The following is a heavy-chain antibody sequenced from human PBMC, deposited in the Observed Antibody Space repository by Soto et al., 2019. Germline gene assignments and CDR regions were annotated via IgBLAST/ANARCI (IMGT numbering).Heavy chain of an antibody. CDR3: AAVDDILTGYSP. J-gene: IGHJ5*02. CDR2: IVVGSGNT. V-gene: IGHV1-58*02. Sequence: ASVKVSCKASGFTFTSSAMQWVRQARGQRLEWIGWIVVGSGNTNYAQKFQERVTITRDMSTSTAYMELSSLRSEDTAVYYCAAVDDILTGYSPWGQGTLVTVSS. D-gene: IGHD3-9*01. CDR1: GFTFTSSA.